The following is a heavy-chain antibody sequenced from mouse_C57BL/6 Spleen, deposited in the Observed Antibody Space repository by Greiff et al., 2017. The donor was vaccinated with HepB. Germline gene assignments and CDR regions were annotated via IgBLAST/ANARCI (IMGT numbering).Heavy chain of an antibody. V-gene: IGHV5-16*01. Sequence: EVQRVESEGGLVQPGSSMKLSCTASGFTFSDYYMAWVRQVPEKGLEWVANINYDGSSTYYLDSLKSRFIISRDNAKNILYLQLSSLKSEDTATYYCARLYSNYLGAMDYWGQGTSVTVSS. CDR1: GFTFSDYY. J-gene: IGHJ4*01. D-gene: IGHD2-5*01. CDR2: INYDGSST. CDR3: ARLYSNYLGAMDY.